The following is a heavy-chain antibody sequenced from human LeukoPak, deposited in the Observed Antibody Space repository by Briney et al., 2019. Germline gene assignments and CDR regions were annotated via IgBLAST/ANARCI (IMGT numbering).Heavy chain of an antibody. Sequence: GGSLRLSCAASGFTFSSYAMSWVRQAPGKGLEWVSAISGSGGSTYYADSVKGRLTISRDNSKNTLYLQVTSLRAEDTAVYYCAKDFHPYQLLDVLVDYWGQGTLVTVSS. V-gene: IGHV3-23*01. CDR3: AKDFHPYQLLDVLVDY. CDR2: ISGSGGST. CDR1: GFTFSSYA. J-gene: IGHJ4*02. D-gene: IGHD2-2*01.